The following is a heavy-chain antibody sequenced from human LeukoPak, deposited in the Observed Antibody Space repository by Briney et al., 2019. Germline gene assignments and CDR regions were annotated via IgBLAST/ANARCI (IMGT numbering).Heavy chain of an antibody. J-gene: IGHJ4*02. Sequence: GGSLRLSCEASGFTFSGYWMSWVRQAPGKGLEWVANIRHDGSDKYYVDSVKGRFTISRDNAKNSLSLQMNSLRVEDTAVYYCARDGGIGFPFDFWGQGTLVTVSS. V-gene: IGHV3-7*01. CDR2: IRHDGSDK. CDR3: ARDGGIGFPFDF. D-gene: IGHD3-16*01. CDR1: GFTFSGYW.